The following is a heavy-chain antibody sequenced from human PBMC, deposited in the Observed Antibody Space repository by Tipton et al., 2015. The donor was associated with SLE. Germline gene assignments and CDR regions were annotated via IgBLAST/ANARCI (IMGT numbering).Heavy chain of an antibody. Sequence: TLSLTCTVSGGSISSYYWSWIRQPPGKGLEWIGYIYYSGSTNYNPSLKSRVTISVDTSKNQLSLKLSSVTAADTAVYYCARGGFSSGWSHDAFDIWGQGTMVTVSS. CDR3: ARGGFSSGWSHDAFDI. CDR1: GGSISSYY. CDR2: IYYSGST. V-gene: IGHV4-59*08. J-gene: IGHJ3*02. D-gene: IGHD6-19*01.